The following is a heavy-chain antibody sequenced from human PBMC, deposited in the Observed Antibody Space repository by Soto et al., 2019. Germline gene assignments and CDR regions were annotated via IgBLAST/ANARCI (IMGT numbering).Heavy chain of an antibody. CDR3: ARAEAWDLLPVGWDY. D-gene: IGHD1-26*01. J-gene: IGHJ4*02. Sequence: SETLSLTCTVSGGSVGSGRYYWSWIRQPPGKGLEWIGYIYYSGSTNYNPSLKSRVTISVDTSKNQFSLKLSSVTAADTAVYYCARAEAWDLLPVGWDYWGQGTLVTVSS. CDR2: IYYSGST. V-gene: IGHV4-61*01. CDR1: GGSVGSGRYY.